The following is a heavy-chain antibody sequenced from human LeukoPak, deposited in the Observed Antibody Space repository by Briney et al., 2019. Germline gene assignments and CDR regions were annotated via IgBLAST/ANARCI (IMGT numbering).Heavy chain of an antibody. CDR2: MNPNSGNT. J-gene: IGHJ3*02. V-gene: IGHV1-8*03. CDR3: ARAYYDSSGYWCAFDI. CDR1: GYTFTSYD. Sequence: ASVKVSCKASGYTFTSYDINWVRQATGQGLECMGWMNPNSGNTGYAQKFQGRVTITRNTSISTAYMELSSLRSEDTAVYYCARAYYDSSGYWCAFDIWGQGTMVTVSS. D-gene: IGHD3-22*01.